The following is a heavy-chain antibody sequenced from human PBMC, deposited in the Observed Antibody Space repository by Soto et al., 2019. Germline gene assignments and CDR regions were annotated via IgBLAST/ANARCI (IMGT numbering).Heavy chain of an antibody. J-gene: IGHJ3*02. CDR1: GYTFTSYG. CDR2: ISAYNGNT. D-gene: IGHD6-13*01. CDR3: ARHEYSRSWYPHGAFDI. Sequence: ASVKVSCKASGYTFTSYGISWVRQAPGQGLEWMGWISAYNGNTNYAQKLQGRVTMTTDTSTSTAYMELRSLRSDDTAVYYCARHEYSRSWYPHGAFDIWGQVTMVTVSS. V-gene: IGHV1-18*01.